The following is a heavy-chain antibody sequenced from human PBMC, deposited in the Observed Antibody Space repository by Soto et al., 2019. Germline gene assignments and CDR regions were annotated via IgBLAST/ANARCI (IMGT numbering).Heavy chain of an antibody. CDR2: ISSDGTDK. CDR3: ARSDRPQGVWFFDY. V-gene: IGHV3-30-3*01. D-gene: IGHD2-8*01. CDR1: GFTFSSYA. J-gene: IGHJ4*02. Sequence: GGSLRLSCAGSGFTFSSYAMNWVRQAPGKGLGWVAVISSDGTDKHDADSVKGRFTISRDNSKNTLYLQMNSLTAEDTAVYYCARSDRPQGVWFFDYWGQGTLVTVSS.